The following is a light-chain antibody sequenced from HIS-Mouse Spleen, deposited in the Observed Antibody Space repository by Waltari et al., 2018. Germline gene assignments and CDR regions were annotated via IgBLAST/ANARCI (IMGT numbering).Light chain of an antibody. CDR1: SSNIGSNY. V-gene: IGLV1-47*01. J-gene: IGLJ2*01. CDR3: AAWDDSLSGHVV. CDR2: RNN. Sequence: QSLLTQPPSASVTPGQRVTISCSGSSSNIGSNYVYWYQQLPGTAPKLLIYRNNQRPSGVPDRFSGSKSGTSASLAISGLRSEDEADYYCAAWDDSLSGHVVFGGGTKLTVL.